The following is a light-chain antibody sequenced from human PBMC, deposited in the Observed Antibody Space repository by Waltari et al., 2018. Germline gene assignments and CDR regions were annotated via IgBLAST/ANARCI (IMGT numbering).Light chain of an antibody. V-gene: IGLV1-51*02. CDR3: GTWDSSLSGAV. J-gene: IGLJ7*01. Sequence: QSVLTQPPSVSAAPGQRVTISCSGGSSHIGHNYVSWYRQFPGTAPKLLIYEESERPSGLPGRCSGSKSGTSSTLDITGLQAGDEADYYCGTWDSSLSGAVFGGGTHLTVL. CDR2: EES. CDR1: SSHIGHNY.